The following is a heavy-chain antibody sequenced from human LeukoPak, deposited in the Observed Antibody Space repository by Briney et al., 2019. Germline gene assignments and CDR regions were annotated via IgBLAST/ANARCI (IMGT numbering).Heavy chain of an antibody. CDR3: ARDSGAAAGRGMDV. CDR2: IYSGGST. J-gene: IGHJ6*02. D-gene: IGHD6-13*01. Sequence: GGSLRLSCAASGFTVSSNYMSWVRQAPGKGLEWVSVIYSGGSTYYADSVKGRFTISRDSSKNTLHLQMNSLRVEDTAVYYCARDSGAAAGRGMDVWGQGTTVTVSS. V-gene: IGHV3-53*01. CDR1: GFTVSSNY.